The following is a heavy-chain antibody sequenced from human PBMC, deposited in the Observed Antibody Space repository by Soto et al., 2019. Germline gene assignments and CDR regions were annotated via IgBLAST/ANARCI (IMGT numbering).Heavy chain of an antibody. D-gene: IGHD1-26*01. J-gene: IGHJ6*02. CDR3: ARRGKGASRGMDV. CDR2: IYPGDSDT. Sequence: GESLRISCEGSGYSFTIYWIGWVRQMPGKGLECMGIIYPGDSDTRYSPSFQGQVTISADKSISTAYLQWSSLKASDTAMYYCARRGKGASRGMDVWGQGTTVTVSS. CDR1: GYSFTIYW. V-gene: IGHV5-51*01.